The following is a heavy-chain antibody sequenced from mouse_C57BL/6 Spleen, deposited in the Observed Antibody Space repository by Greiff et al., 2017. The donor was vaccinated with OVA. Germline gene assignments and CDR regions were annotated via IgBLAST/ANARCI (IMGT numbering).Heavy chain of an antibody. V-gene: IGHV3-6*01. D-gene: IGHD4-1*01. CDR2: ISYDGSN. Sequence: EVQLVESGPGLVKPSQSLSLTCSVTGYSITSGYYWNWIRQFPGNKLEWMGYISYDGSNNYNPSLKNRISITRDTPKNQFFLKLNSVTTEDTATYYCARRLTGSPFDYWGQGTTLTVSS. CDR3: ARRLTGSPFDY. J-gene: IGHJ2*01. CDR1: GYSITSGYY.